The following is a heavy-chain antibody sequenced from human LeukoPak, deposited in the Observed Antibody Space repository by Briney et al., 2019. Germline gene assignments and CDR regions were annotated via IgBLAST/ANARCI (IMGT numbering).Heavy chain of an antibody. CDR3: ARDTRSVAGIFDY. CDR2: ISDRSGYI. CDR1: GRGISSYV. D-gene: IGHD6-19*01. J-gene: IGHJ4*02. Sequence: PGGSLRLSCTASGRGISSYVMNWIRQAPGKGLEWVSSISDRSGYIYYAESVRGRFTISRDNAKNSVSLHMTSLRAEDTAVYYCARDTRSVAGIFDYWGQGTLVTVSS. V-gene: IGHV3-21*01.